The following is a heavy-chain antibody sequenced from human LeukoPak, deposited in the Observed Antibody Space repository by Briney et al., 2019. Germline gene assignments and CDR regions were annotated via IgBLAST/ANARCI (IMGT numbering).Heavy chain of an antibody. V-gene: IGHV3-30*04. J-gene: IGHJ6*02. CDR1: GFTFSSYA. CDR2: ISYDGSNK. Sequence: GRSLRLSCAASGFTFSSYAMHWVRQAPGKGLEWVAVISYDGSNKYYADSVKGRFTISRDNSKNTLYLQMNSLRAEDTAVYYCARPMVRGVGYYYGMDVWGQGTTVTVSS. CDR3: ARPMVRGVGYYYGMDV. D-gene: IGHD3-10*01.